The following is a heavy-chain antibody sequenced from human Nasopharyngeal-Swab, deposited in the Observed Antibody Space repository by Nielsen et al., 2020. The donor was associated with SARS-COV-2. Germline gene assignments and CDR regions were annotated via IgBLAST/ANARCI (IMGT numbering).Heavy chain of an antibody. D-gene: IGHD5-12*01. V-gene: IGHV1-8*01. CDR1: GYTFTSYD. Sequence: ASVKVSCKASGYTFTSYDINWVRQATGQGLEWMGWMNSNSGNTGYAQKFQGRVTMTRNTSISTAYMELSSLGSEDTAVYYCARGFIVATIFHYYYYMDVWGKGTTVTVSS. CDR2: MNSNSGNT. J-gene: IGHJ6*03. CDR3: ARGFIVATIFHYYYYMDV.